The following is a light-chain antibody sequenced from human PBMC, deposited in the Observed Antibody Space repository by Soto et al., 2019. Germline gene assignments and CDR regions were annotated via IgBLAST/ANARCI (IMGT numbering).Light chain of an antibody. CDR1: QTITTY. CDR3: QQRSNWPAN. CDR2: GAS. V-gene: IGKV3-11*01. Sequence: EIVLTQSPATLSLSPGERATLSCRASQTITTYLAWYQQKPGQPPRLLIYGASNRATGIPARFSGSGSGTDFTLTINNREPEDFAVYYCQQRSNWPANFGQGTRLEIK. J-gene: IGKJ5*01.